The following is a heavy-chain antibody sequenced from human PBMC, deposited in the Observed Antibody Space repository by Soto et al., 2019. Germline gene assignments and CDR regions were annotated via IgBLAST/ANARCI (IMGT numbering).Heavy chain of an antibody. V-gene: IGHV4-4*02. D-gene: IGHD2-8*01. Sequence: QVQLQESGPGLVKPSGTLSLTCAVSSGSIDTTNWWSWVRQPPGKGLEWIGEIFHSGNTYYNPSLASRDTISVDTSKNQFSLNLRSVTAADTAVYYCARRTWGMDVWGQGTTVTVSS. J-gene: IGHJ6*02. CDR1: SGSIDTTNW. CDR2: IFHSGNT. CDR3: ARRTWGMDV.